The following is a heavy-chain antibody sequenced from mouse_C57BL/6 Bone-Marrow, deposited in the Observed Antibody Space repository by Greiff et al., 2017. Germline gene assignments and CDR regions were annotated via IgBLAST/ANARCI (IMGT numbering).Heavy chain of an antibody. CDR1: GYTFTSYW. D-gene: IGHD2-12*01. V-gene: IGHV1-9*01. CDR3: ARPGVYDEWFDY. J-gene: IGHJ2*01. Sequence: VQLQESGAELVKPGASVKLSCKASGYTFTSYWMDWVKQRPGQGLEWIGEIFPGDGNPNYNEKFKGKATFTADTSSNTAYMQLSSLTSEDSAVYCCARPGVYDEWFDYWGQGTTLTVSS. CDR2: IFPGDGNP.